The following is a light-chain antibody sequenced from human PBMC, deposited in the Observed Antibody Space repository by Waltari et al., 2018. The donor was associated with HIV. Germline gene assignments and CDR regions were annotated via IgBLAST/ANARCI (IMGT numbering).Light chain of an antibody. CDR3: TSYTATDTLI. Sequence: QSALTPPASVSGSPGQSITFPCTGTSCDRGFFISVSWYQQVPGKVPKVIIYEVTSRPSGVSNRFSGSKSGSTASLTISDLQVEDEADYYCTSYTATDTLIFGGGTKVTVL. J-gene: IGLJ2*01. CDR1: SCDRGFFIS. CDR2: EVT. V-gene: IGLV2-14*01.